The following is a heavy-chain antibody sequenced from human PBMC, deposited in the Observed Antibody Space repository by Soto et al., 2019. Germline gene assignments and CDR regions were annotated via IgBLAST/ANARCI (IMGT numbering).Heavy chain of an antibody. Sequence: GGSLRLSCAVSGFTFSAYNMYWVRQAPGKGLEWVSYMSSSGTYIYYADSVKGRFTISRDNANNSLYLQMNSLRAEDAAVYYCARQIHFGEFSLGYWGQGTLVTVSS. D-gene: IGHD3-10*01. V-gene: IGHV3-21*01. J-gene: IGHJ4*02. CDR3: ARQIHFGEFSLGY. CDR1: GFTFSAYN. CDR2: MSSSGTYI.